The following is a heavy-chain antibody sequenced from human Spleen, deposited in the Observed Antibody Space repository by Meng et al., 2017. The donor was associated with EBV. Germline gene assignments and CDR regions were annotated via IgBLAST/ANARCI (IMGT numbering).Heavy chain of an antibody. CDR3: ARQGRSDYYDSSGSDY. J-gene: IGHJ4*02. Sequence: QVQLVQSGSELKKPGXSVKVSCXASGYTFTNYDMNWVRQAPGQGLEWMGWINTNTGNPTYAQGFTGRFVFSLDTSVSTAYLQISSLKAEDTAVYYCARQGRSDYYDSSGSDYWGQGTLVTVSS. V-gene: IGHV7-4-1*02. CDR2: INTNTGNP. D-gene: IGHD3-22*01. CDR1: GYTFTNYD.